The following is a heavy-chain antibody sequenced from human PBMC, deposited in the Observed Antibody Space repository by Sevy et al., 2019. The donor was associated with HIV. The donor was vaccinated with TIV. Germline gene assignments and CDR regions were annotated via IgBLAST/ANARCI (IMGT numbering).Heavy chain of an antibody. D-gene: IGHD6-19*01. CDR2: IKSKTDGGTT. CDR3: TTDAGWLVLLGLFIDY. J-gene: IGHJ4*02. V-gene: IGHV3-15*01. CDR1: GFTFSNAW. Sequence: GGSLRLSCAASGFTFSNAWMSWVRQAPGKGLEWVGRIKSKTDGGTTDYAAPVKGRFTISRDDSKNTLYLQMNSLKTGDTAVYYCTTDAGWLVLLGLFIDYWGQGTLVTVSS.